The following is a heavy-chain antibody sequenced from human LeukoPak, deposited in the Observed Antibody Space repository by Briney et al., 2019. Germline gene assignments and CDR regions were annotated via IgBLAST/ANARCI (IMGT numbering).Heavy chain of an antibody. V-gene: IGHV4-39*01. CDR2: IYYSGST. D-gene: IGHD3-9*01. J-gene: IGHJ4*02. Sequence: PSETLSLTCTVSGGSISSSSYYWGWIRQPPGKGLEWIGSIYYSGSTYYNPSLKSRVTISVDTSKNQFSLKLSSVTAADTAVYYCARRWRRYDILTGYAYFDYWGQGTLVTVSS. CDR1: GGSISSSSYY. CDR3: ARRWRRYDILTGYAYFDY.